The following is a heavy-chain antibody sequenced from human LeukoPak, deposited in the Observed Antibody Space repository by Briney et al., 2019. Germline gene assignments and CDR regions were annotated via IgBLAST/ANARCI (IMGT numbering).Heavy chain of an antibody. CDR1: GLTFSSYS. CDR3: ARDDRYSYGYSQSGHFDY. Sequence: GGSLRLSCAASGLTFSSYSMNWVRQAPGKGLEWVSSISSTSNYIYYADSVKGRFTISRDNAKTSLYLQMNSLRAEDTAVYYCARDDRYSYGYSQSGHFDYWGQGILVTVSS. D-gene: IGHD5-18*01. J-gene: IGHJ4*02. V-gene: IGHV3-21*01. CDR2: ISSTSNYI.